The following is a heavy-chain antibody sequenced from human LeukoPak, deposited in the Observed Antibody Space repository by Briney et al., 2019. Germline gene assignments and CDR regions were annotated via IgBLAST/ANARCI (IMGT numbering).Heavy chain of an antibody. V-gene: IGHV1-46*01. Sequence: ASVKVSCKASGYTFTNYYIHWVRQAPGQGLEWMGLINPSGGTTSYAQNFQGRVTMTRDTSTSTVYMELSSLRSEDTAMYYCARGSSETYINWFGRWGQGTLVTVSS. CDR1: GYTFTNYY. CDR3: ARGSSETYINWFGR. J-gene: IGHJ5*02. CDR2: INPSGGTT. D-gene: IGHD1-26*01.